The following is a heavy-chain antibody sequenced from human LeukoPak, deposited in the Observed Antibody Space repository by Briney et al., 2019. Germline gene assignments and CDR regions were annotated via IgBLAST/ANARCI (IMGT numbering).Heavy chain of an antibody. J-gene: IGHJ6*02. CDR2: MNPNSGNT. CDR1: GYTFTSYD. D-gene: IGHD1-1*01. CDR3: AREDNDDYYYYGMDV. V-gene: IGHV1-8*01. Sequence: ASVKVSCKASGYTFTSYDINWVRQATGQGLEWMGWMNPNSGNTGYAQKFQGRVTMTRNTSISTAYMELSSLRSEDTAVYYCAREDNDDYYYYGMDVWGQGTAVTVSS.